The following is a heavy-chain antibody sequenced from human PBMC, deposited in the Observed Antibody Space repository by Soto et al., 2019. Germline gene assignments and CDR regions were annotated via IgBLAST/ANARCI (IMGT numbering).Heavy chain of an antibody. D-gene: IGHD3-3*01. CDR1: GFTFSSYS. V-gene: IGHV3-48*02. CDR3: ARKGVAFDY. J-gene: IGHJ4*02. Sequence: EVQLVQSGGGLVQPGGSLRLSCAASGFTFSSYSLNWVRQAPGKGLEWISYISTTSSSIYYADSVKGWFTISRDNAKNSLFLQMNSLRDEDTAVYYCARKGVAFDYWGQGALVTVSS. CDR2: ISTTSSSI.